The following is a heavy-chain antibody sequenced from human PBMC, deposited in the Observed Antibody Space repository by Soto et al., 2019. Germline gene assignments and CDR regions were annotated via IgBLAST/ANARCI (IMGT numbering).Heavy chain of an antibody. D-gene: IGHD6-13*01. CDR2: INHSGST. Sequence: ETLSLTCAVYGGSFSGYYWSWIRQPPGKGLEWIGEINHSGSTNYNPSLKSRVTISVDTSKNQFSLKLSSVTAADTAVYYCARGVMYSSSWYWFDPWGQGTLVTVSS. CDR1: GGSFSGYY. CDR3: ARGVMYSSSWYWFDP. J-gene: IGHJ5*02. V-gene: IGHV4-34*01.